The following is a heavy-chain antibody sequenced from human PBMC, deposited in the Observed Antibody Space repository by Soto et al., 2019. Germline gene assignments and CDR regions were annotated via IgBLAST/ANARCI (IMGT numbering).Heavy chain of an antibody. Sequence: ASVKVSCKASGYTFTGYYMHWVRQAPGQGLEWMGWINPNSGGTNYAQKFQGWVTMTRDTSISTAYMELSRLRSDDTAVYYGARGTYYDFWSGGGRGMDVWGKGTTVTVSS. CDR1: GYTFTGYY. D-gene: IGHD3-3*01. CDR3: ARGTYYDFWSGGGRGMDV. CDR2: INPNSGGT. J-gene: IGHJ6*04. V-gene: IGHV1-2*04.